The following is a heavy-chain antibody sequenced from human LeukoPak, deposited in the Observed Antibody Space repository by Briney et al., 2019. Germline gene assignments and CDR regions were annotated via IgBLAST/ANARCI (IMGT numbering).Heavy chain of an antibody. CDR2: INAGDGNT. V-gene: IGHV1-3*01. J-gene: IGHJ6*02. D-gene: IGHD2/OR15-2a*01. CDR1: GYTFTSYA. CDR3: AVSSSPGGHYYYGMDV. Sequence: ASVKVSCKASGYTFTSYAMHWVRQAPGQRLEWMGWINAGDGNTKYSQKFQGRVTITRDTSASTAYMELSSLRSEDTAVYYCAVSSSPGGHYYYGMDVWGQGTTVTVSS.